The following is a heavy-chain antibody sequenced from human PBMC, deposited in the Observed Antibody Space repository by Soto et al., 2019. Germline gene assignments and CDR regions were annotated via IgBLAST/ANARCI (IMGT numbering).Heavy chain of an antibody. CDR1: GFTFRDYA. CDR2: ISNSGDST. D-gene: IGHD3-9*01. J-gene: IGHJ4*02. Sequence: GSLRLSCAGSGFTFRDYALNWVRQGPGKGLEWVSTISNSGDSTYYADSVKGRFTISRDNSKNSLYLQMNSLRAEDTAVYYCERHPSTGHADYWGQGTVVTFSS. CDR3: ERHPSTGHADY. V-gene: IGHV3-23*01.